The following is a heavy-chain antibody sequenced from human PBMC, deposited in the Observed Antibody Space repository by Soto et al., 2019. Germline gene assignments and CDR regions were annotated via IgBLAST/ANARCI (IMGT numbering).Heavy chain of an antibody. CDR2: INPSGGST. V-gene: IGHV1-46*03. Sequence: ASVKVSCKASGYTFTSYHMHWVRQAPGQGLEWMGIINPSGGSTNYPKKFQGRVTMTRDTSTNTVYMELSSLGSEDTAVYYCARSNYFGSGGYTRWSDPWGQGTLVTVSS. D-gene: IGHD3-10*01. J-gene: IGHJ5*02. CDR3: ARSNYFGSGGYTRWSDP. CDR1: GYTFTSYH.